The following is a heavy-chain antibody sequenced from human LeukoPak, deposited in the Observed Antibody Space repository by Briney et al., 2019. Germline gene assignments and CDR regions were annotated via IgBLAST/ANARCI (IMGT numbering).Heavy chain of an antibody. V-gene: IGHV4-61*02. CDR3: ARDSLRYFDWPSDGGMDV. CDR1: GVSISSGSYY. D-gene: IGHD3-9*01. Sequence: SETLPLTCTVSGVSISSGSYYWSWIRQPAGKGLEWIGRIYTSGSTNYNPALKSRVTISVDTSKNQFSLKLSSVTAADTAVYYCARDSLRYFDWPSDGGMDVWGQRTTVTVSS. J-gene: IGHJ6*02. CDR2: IYTSGST.